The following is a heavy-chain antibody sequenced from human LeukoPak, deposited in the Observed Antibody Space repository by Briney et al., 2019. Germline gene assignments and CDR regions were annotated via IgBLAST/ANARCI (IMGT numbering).Heavy chain of an antibody. CDR1: GYSFTSYW. CDR3: ARHALYCSGGSCHFDI. V-gene: IGHV5-51*01. CDR2: IYPGDSDT. D-gene: IGHD2-15*01. Sequence: GESLKISCKDSGYSFTSYWIGWVRQMPGKGLEWMGIIYPGDSDTRYSPSFQGQVTISADKSISTAYLQWSSLKASDTAMYYCARHALYCSGGSCHFDIWGQGTMVTVSS. J-gene: IGHJ3*02.